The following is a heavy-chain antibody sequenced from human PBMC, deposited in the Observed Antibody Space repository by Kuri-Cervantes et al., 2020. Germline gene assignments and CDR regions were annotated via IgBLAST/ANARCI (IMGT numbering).Heavy chain of an antibody. Sequence: GGSLRLSCAASGFTFSSYDMHWVRQAAGKGLEWVSAIGTAGDTYYPGSVKGRFTISRENAKNSLYLQMNSLRAEDTAVYYCARESSMHSSGWYDLDAFDIWGQGTMVTVSS. V-gene: IGHV3-13*01. CDR3: ARESSMHSSGWYDLDAFDI. CDR1: GFTFSSYD. J-gene: IGHJ3*02. D-gene: IGHD6-19*01. CDR2: IGTAGDT.